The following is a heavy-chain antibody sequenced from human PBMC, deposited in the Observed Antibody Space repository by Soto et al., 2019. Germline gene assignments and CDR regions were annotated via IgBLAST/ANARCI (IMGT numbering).Heavy chain of an antibody. Sequence: SETLSLTCTVSGGSISSYYWSWIRQPPGKGLEWIGYIYYSGSTNYNPSLKSRVTISVDTSKNQFSLKLSSVTAADTAVYYCARGGGGGSWIANWFDPWGQGTLVTSPQ. V-gene: IGHV4-59*01. D-gene: IGHD2-15*01. CDR1: GGSISSYY. CDR3: ARGGGGGSWIANWFDP. CDR2: IYYSGST. J-gene: IGHJ5*02.